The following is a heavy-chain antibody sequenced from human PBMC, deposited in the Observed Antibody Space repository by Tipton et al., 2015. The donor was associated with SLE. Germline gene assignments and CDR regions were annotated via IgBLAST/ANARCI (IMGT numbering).Heavy chain of an antibody. V-gene: IGHV3-48*03. CDR2: IGNSGSVI. Sequence: SLRLSCAASGFTFSSYEMNWVRQAPGKGLEWVSYIGNSGSVIYYADSVKGRFTVSRDNAKSSLYLQMNSLRVEDTAIYFCARDFQTAFDYWGQGTQVTVSS. CDR1: GFTFSSYE. J-gene: IGHJ4*02. CDR3: ARDFQTAFDY.